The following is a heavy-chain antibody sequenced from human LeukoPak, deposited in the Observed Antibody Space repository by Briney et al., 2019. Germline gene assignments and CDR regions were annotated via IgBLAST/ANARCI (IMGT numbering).Heavy chain of an antibody. CDR2: MNPNSGNT. J-gene: IGHJ4*02. V-gene: IGHV1-8*01. CDR1: GYTFTSYD. CDR3: ARGQGAAIDFDY. Sequence: EASVKVSCKASGYTFTSYDINWVRQATGQGLEWMGWMNPNSGNTGYAQKFQGRVTMTRNTSISTAYMELSSLRSEDTAVYYCARGQGAAIDFDYWGQGALVTVSS. D-gene: IGHD2-2*01.